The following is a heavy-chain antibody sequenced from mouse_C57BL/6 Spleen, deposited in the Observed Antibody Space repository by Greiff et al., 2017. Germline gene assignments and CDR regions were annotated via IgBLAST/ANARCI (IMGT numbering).Heavy chain of an antibody. J-gene: IGHJ4*01. Sequence: ESGPGMVKPSQSLSLTCTVTGYSITSGYDWHWIRHFPGNKLEWMGYISYSGSTNYNPTLKSRISITHDTSKNHFFLKLNSVTTEDTATYYCARALDGYGAMDYWGQGTSVTVSS. CDR1: GYSITSGYD. D-gene: IGHD2-2*01. V-gene: IGHV3-1*01. CDR3: ARALDGYGAMDY. CDR2: ISYSGST.